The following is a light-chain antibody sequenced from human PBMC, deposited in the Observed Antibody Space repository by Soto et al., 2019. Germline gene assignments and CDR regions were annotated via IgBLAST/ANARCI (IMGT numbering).Light chain of an antibody. CDR3: HQRQRWPRT. Sequence: EIVLTQSPATLSSFPGDRVTLSCRASQTVGVRLAWYQHKPGQAHRLLIYEASNRAAGVQGRFSGSGSGTDFTLTITRLEPEDFAFYYCHQRQRWPRTFGQGTKVDIK. CDR1: QTVGVR. J-gene: IGKJ1*01. CDR2: EAS. V-gene: IGKV3-11*01.